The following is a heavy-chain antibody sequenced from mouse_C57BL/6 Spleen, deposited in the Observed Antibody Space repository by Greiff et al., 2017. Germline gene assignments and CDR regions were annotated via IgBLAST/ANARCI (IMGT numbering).Heavy chain of an antibody. CDR3: ARRYGSCSWFAY. Sequence: VQLKQSGPELVKPGASVKISCKASGYTFTDYYMNWVKQSHGKSLEWIGDINPNNGGTSYNQKFKGKATLTVDKSSSTAYMELRSLTSEDSAVYYCARRYGSCSWFAYWGHGTLVTVSA. D-gene: IGHD1-1*01. V-gene: IGHV1-26*01. J-gene: IGHJ3*01. CDR2: INPNNGGT. CDR1: GYTFTDYY.